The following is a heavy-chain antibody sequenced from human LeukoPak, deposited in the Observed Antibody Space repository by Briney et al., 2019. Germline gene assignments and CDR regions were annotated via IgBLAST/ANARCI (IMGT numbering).Heavy chain of an antibody. J-gene: IGHJ4*02. CDR2: ITHSGST. D-gene: IGHD3-22*01. V-gene: IGHV4-34*01. CDR1: GGSFSNYY. CDR3: ASTSPKYYYESSGYSSFFDN. Sequence: SETLSLTCAVYGGSFSNYYWSWIRQSPGKGLEWIGEITHSGSTNYNPSLKSRVTISVDTSKNQFSLKLSSVTAADTALYYCASTSPKYYYESSGYSSFFDNWGQGTLVTVSS.